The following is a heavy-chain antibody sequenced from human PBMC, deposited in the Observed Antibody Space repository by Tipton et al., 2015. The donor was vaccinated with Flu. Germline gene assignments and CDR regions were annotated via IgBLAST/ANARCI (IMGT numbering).Heavy chain of an antibody. CDR3: ARGSPGIAAGTLDY. CDR2: IYYSGST. V-gene: IGHV4-59*01. CDR1: GGSISSYY. Sequence: TLSLTCTVSGGSISSYYWSWIRQPPGKGLEWIGYIYYSGSTNYNPSLKSRVTISVDTSKNQFSLKLSSVTAADTAVYYCARGSPGIAAGTLDYWGQGTLVTVSS. D-gene: IGHD6-13*01. J-gene: IGHJ4*02.